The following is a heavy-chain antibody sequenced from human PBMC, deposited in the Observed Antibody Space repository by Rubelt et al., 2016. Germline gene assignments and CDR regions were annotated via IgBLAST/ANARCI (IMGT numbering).Heavy chain of an antibody. J-gene: IGHJ4*02. CDR3: ARKSYGDTGYYFDY. D-gene: IGHD4-17*01. V-gene: IGHV1-69*01. CDR1: TFSSYA. CDR2: IVPIFGTA. Sequence: TFSSYAISWVRQAPGQGLEWMGGIVPIFGTANYAQKFQGRVTITADESTSTAYMELSSLRSEDAAMYYCARKSYGDTGYYFDYWGQGTLVTVSS.